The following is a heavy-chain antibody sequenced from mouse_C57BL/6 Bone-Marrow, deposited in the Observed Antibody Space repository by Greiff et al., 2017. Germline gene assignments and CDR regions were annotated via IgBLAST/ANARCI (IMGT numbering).Heavy chain of an antibody. D-gene: IGHD1-1*01. CDR2: IYPGGGYT. CDR1: GFTFTNYG. CDR3: TRCGTAKVVPYYLDY. J-gene: IGHJ2*01. Sequence: VQLLESGADLVRPGTSLKMSCKASGFTFTNYGIGWAKQRPGHGLEWVGDIYPGGGYTNYNEKFKGRVTLSGDNSTSTAYMQSSSLTSEDSAIYSCTRCGTAKVVPYYLDYWGQGTTLTVSS. V-gene: IGHV1-63*01.